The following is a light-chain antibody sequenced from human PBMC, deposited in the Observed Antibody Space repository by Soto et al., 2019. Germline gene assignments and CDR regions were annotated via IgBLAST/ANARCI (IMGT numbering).Light chain of an antibody. V-gene: IGKV1-5*01. CDR3: QQYNSYPVT. J-gene: IGKJ1*01. Sequence: DIQMTQSPSTLSASVGDRVTITCRASQIISSWLAWYQQKPGKAPKLLIYDASSLESGVPSRFSGSESGTEFTLTISSLQPDDFATYYCQQYNSYPVTFGQGTKVDIK. CDR1: QIISSW. CDR2: DAS.